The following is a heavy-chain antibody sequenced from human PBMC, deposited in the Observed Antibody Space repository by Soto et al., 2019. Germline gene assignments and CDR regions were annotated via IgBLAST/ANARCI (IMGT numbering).Heavy chain of an antibody. CDR3: ASVPTGRYGVWNY. J-gene: IGHJ4*02. V-gene: IGHV3-74*01. Sequence: EVQLVESGGGLVQPGGSLRLSCAASGFTFSSYWMHWVRQAPGKGLVWVSRINPDGTTTTYADSVKGRFTISRDNAKNTLYLQMNSLRGDDTDVYYCASVPTGRYGVWNYWGQGTLVTVSS. D-gene: IGHD3-16*01. CDR1: GFTFSSYW. CDR2: INPDGTTT.